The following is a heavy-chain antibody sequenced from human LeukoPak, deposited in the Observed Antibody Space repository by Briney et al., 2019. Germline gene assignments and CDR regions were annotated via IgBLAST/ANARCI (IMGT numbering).Heavy chain of an antibody. CDR3: ARHRCTSTSCNRVGFDP. V-gene: IGHV4-34*01. Sequence: SETLSLTCAVYGGSFSGYYWSWIRQPPGKGLEWIGEINHSGSTNYNPSLKSRVTMSVGTSKNQFSLKLSSVTAADTAVYYCARHRCTSTSCNRVGFDPWGQGTLVTVSS. J-gene: IGHJ5*02. D-gene: IGHD2-2*01. CDR2: INHSGST. CDR1: GGSFSGYY.